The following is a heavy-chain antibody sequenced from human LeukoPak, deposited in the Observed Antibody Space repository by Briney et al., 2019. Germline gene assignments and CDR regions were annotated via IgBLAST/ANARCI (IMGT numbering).Heavy chain of an antibody. V-gene: IGHV3-72*01. CDR1: GFSLRDHY. CDR3: TRTEMDTFSPDH. J-gene: IGHJ4*02. CDR2: IRNKAKSYTT. Sequence: GGSLRLSCAASGFSLRDHYMDWVRQAPGKGLEWVGRIRNKAKSYTTEYAASVKGRFTISRDDSKNSLYLQMNSLKTEDTALVYCTRTEMDTFSPDHWGQGTLVTVSS. D-gene: IGHD5-24*01.